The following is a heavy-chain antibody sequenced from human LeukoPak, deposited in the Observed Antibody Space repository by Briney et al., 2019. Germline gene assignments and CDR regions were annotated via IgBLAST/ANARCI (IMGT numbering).Heavy chain of an antibody. D-gene: IGHD2-2*02. J-gene: IGHJ4*02. CDR2: VYPGDSDT. CDR1: GSTFSDYW. Sequence: GESLEISCRASGSTFSDYWIGWVRQLPGQGLEWMGIVYPGDSDTRYSPSFQGHVTISADKSINTAYLQWSGLQASDNAIYFCARSQGLYGAADYWGQGTLVTVSS. V-gene: IGHV5-51*01. CDR3: ARSQGLYGAADY.